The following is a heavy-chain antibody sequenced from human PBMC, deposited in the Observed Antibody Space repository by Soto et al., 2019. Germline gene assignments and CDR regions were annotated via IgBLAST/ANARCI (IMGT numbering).Heavy chain of an antibody. J-gene: IGHJ6*02. D-gene: IGHD3-10*01. Sequence: QVQLVASGGGVVQPGRSLRLSCAASGFTFSSYVMHWVRQAPGKGLVWVAVISYDGSNKYYADSVKGRFTISRDNSKNTLYLQMNSLRAEDTAVYYCAKDGLGYSYGSGYYYGMDVWGQGTKVTVSS. CDR2: ISYDGSNK. CDR3: AKDGLGYSYGSGYYYGMDV. CDR1: GFTFSSYV. V-gene: IGHV3-30*18.